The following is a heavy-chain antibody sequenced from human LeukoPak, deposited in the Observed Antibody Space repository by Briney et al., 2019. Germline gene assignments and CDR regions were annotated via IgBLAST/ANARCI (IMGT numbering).Heavy chain of an antibody. D-gene: IGHD1-1*01. V-gene: IGHV4-59*12. CDR1: GGSISSYY. Sequence: PSETLSLTCTVSGGSISSYYWSWIRQPPGKGLEWIGYIYYSGSTNYNPSLKSRVTISVDTSKNQFSLKLTSVTAADTAVYYCARDTYNWNDFGGNAFDIWGQGTMVTVSS. J-gene: IGHJ3*02. CDR3: ARDTYNWNDFGGNAFDI. CDR2: IYYSGST.